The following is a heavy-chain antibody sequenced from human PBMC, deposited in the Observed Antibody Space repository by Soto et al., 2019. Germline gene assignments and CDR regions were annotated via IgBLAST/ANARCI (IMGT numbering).Heavy chain of an antibody. CDR3: AMTTVTTDYYCGMDG. Sequence: SVKVSSKASGYTFTSYYMHWVRQTPGQGLEWMGIINPSGGSTSYAQKFQGRVTMTRDTSTSTVYMWLISLNSEDTAVYYCAMTTVTTDYYCGMDGWG. CDR1: GYTFTSYY. J-gene: IGHJ6*02. CDR2: INPSGGST. D-gene: IGHD4-4*01. V-gene: IGHV1-46*01.